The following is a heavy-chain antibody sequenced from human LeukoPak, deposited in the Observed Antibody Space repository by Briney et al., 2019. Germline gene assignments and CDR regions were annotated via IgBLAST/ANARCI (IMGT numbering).Heavy chain of an antibody. CDR2: ISSSSSYI. CDR1: GSTFSSYS. V-gene: IGHV3-21*01. CDR3: VKVTGGYWYFDL. D-gene: IGHD3-16*01. J-gene: IGHJ2*01. Sequence: PGGSLRLSCAASGSTFSSYSMNWVRQAPGKGLEWVSSISSSSSYIYYADSVKGRFTISRDNSKNTLYLQMSSLRVEDTAVYYCVKVTGGYWYFDLWGRGTLVTVSS.